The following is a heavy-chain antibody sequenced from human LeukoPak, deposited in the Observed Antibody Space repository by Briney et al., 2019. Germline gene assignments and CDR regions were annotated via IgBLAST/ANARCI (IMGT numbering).Heavy chain of an antibody. CDR2: ISYEGSNK. V-gene: IGHV3-30*18. J-gene: IGHJ6*02. Sequence: PGGSLRLSCAASGFTFSSYGMLWVRQAPGKGLEGVAVISYEGSNKYYADSVKGRFTISRDNSKNTLYLQMNSLRAEDTAVYYCAKCMGWLQQRAHSAEFNLELDYYGMDVWGQGTTVTVSS. CDR1: GFTFSSYG. CDR3: AKCMGWLQQRAHSAEFNLELDYYGMDV. D-gene: IGHD5-24*01.